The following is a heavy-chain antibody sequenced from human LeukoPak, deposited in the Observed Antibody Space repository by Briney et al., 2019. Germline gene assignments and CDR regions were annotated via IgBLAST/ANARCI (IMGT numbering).Heavy chain of an antibody. CDR3: ANVSPDSSGYYDY. Sequence: GGSLRLSCAASGFTFSSYGMNWVRQAPGKGLEWVSAISGSGGSTYYADSVKGRFTISRDNSKNTLYLQMNSLRAEDTAVYYCANVSPDSSGYYDYWGQGTLVTVSS. J-gene: IGHJ4*02. CDR2: ISGSGGST. D-gene: IGHD3-22*01. CDR1: GFTFSSYG. V-gene: IGHV3-23*01.